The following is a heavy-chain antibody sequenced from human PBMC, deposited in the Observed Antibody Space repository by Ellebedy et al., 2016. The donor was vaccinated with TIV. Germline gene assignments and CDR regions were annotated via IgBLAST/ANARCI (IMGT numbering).Heavy chain of an antibody. CDR3: TWKGQDFDY. CDR1: GSTFSESW. J-gene: IGHJ4*02. V-gene: IGHV3-15*01. CDR2: ITGTTQGGTT. Sequence: GGSLRLSXAASGSTFSESWMAWVRQAPGKGLEWIGRITGTTQGGTTAYAAPVKGRFTISRDDSVNKVYLQMNSLKIEDTALYYCTWKGQDFDYWGPGTLVTVSS. D-gene: IGHD1-1*01.